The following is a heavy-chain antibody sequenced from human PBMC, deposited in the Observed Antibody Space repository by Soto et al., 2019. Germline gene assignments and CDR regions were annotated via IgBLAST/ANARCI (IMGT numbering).Heavy chain of an antibody. CDR1: GGSISSSNYF. J-gene: IGHJ4*02. CDR3: ATTSSGYPH. CDR2: CHNSGVT. D-gene: IGHD3-22*01. V-gene: IGHV4-39*01. Sequence: SETLSLTCTVTGGSISSSNYFWGWIRQSPVKGLEWIGSCHNSGVTYYNPSLKSRATVDMSKNQISLKLSSVTAADTALYYCATTSSGYPHWGRGTLVTVSS.